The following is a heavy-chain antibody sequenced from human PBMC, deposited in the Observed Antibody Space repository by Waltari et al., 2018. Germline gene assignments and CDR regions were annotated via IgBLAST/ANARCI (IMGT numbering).Heavy chain of an antibody. D-gene: IGHD1-7*01. V-gene: IGHV1-2*02. CDR2: INPNSGGT. Sequence: QVQLVQSGAEVKKPGASVTVSCKASGYTFPGHYMHRARQAPGQGLEWVGWINPNSGGTNYAQKFQGRVTMNRDTSIRTVSMERSRLRSDDTAVYYCVRGRISGTTPLFQHWGQGTLVTVSS. CDR1: GYTFPGHY. J-gene: IGHJ1*01. CDR3: VRGRISGTTPLFQH.